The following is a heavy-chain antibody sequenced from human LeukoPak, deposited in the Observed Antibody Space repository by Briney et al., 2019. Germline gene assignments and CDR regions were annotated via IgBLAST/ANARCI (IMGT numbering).Heavy chain of an antibody. Sequence: GGSLRLSCAASGFTFSGYAMHWVRQAPGKGLEWVAVISYDGSNKYYADSVKGRFTISRDNSKNTLYLQMNSLRAEDAAVYFCARVTQSGGHSYYHHYMDVWGKGTTVTVSS. D-gene: IGHD1-26*01. CDR3: ARVTQSGGHSYYHHYMDV. CDR2: ISYDGSNK. CDR1: GFTFSGYA. J-gene: IGHJ6*03. V-gene: IGHV3-30-3*01.